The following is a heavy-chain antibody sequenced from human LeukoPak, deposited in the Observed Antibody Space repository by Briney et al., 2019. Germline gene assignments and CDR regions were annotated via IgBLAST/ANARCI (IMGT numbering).Heavy chain of an antibody. CDR2: ISGSGGST. V-gene: IGHV3-23*01. J-gene: IGHJ4*02. CDR3: ARHRTWELLNYFDY. D-gene: IGHD1-26*01. CDR1: GFTFSSYA. Sequence: GGSLRLSCAASGFTFSSYAMSWVRQAPGEGLEWVSAISGSGGSTYYADSVKGRFTISRDNSKNTLYLQMNSLRAEDTAVYYCARHRTWELLNYFDYWGQGTLVTVSS.